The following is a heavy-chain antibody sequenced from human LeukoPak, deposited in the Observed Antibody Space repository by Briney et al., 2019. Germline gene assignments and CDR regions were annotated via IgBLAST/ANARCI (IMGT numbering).Heavy chain of an antibody. Sequence: PGGSLSLSCAASGFTFSSYTVNWVRQAPGKGLEWVSAISSSGDYKYYADSVKGRFTISRDNAKNSLYLQMNSLRAEDTAVYYCARDSSSSNYYYGMDVWGQGTTVTASS. CDR3: ARDSSSSNYYYGMDV. CDR2: ISSSGDYK. CDR1: GFTFSSYT. V-gene: IGHV3-21*01. D-gene: IGHD6-6*01. J-gene: IGHJ6*02.